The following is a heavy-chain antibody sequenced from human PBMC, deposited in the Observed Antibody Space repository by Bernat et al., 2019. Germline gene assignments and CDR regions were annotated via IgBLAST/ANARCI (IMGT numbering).Heavy chain of an antibody. J-gene: IGHJ4*02. CDR3: AKYARRGGYDRPYYFDY. CDR2: ISGSGGST. D-gene: IGHD5-12*01. CDR1: GFTFSSYA. V-gene: IGHV3-23*04. Sequence: EVQLVESGGGLVQPGGSLRLSCAASGFTFSSYAMSWVRQAPGKGLEWVSAISGSGGSTYYADSVKGRFTISRDNSKNTLYLQMNSLRAEDTAVYYCAKYARRGGYDRPYYFDYWGQGTLVTVSS.